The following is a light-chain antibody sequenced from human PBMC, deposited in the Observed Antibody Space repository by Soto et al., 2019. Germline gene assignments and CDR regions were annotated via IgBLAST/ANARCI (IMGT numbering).Light chain of an antibody. J-gene: IGKJ4*01. CDR1: QSVRSHY. CDR3: QQYDYWLSLT. CDR2: GTS. Sequence: EIVVTQSAGTLSLSPGEIATLSCRASQSVRSHYLAWYQQKPGQAPRLLIYGTSSRAAGSPDRFSGSGSGTDFTLTISSLLSADFAVFYCQQYDYWLSLTFGGGTKVDIK. V-gene: IGKV3-20*01.